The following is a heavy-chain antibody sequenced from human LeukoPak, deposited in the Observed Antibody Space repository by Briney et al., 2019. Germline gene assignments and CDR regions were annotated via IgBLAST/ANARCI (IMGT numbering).Heavy chain of an antibody. D-gene: IGHD3-3*01. V-gene: IGHV1-2*02. CDR2: INPSSGGT. CDR3: ARPVSPAAVFLGRDNWFDP. J-gene: IGHJ5*02. Sequence: ASVKVSCKASGYTFTGYYMHWVRQAPGQGLEWMGWINPSSGGTNYAQKFQGRVTMARDTSISTAYMELSRLRSDDTAVYYCARPVSPAAVFLGRDNWFDPWGQGTLVTVSS. CDR1: GYTFTGYY.